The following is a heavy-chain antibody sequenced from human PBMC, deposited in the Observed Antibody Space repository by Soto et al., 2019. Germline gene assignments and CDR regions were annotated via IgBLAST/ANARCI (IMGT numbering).Heavy chain of an antibody. CDR2: ISGSGGST. CDR3: AKDLRVRYGSSGPINWFDP. D-gene: IGHD6-6*01. J-gene: IGHJ5*02. V-gene: IGHV3-23*01. Sequence: PGGSLRLSCAASGFTFSSYAMSWVRQAPGKGLEWVSAISGSGGSTYYADSVKGRFTISRDNSKNTLYLQMNSLRAEDTAVYYCAKDLRVRYGSSGPINWFDPWGQGTLVTVSS. CDR1: GFTFSSYA.